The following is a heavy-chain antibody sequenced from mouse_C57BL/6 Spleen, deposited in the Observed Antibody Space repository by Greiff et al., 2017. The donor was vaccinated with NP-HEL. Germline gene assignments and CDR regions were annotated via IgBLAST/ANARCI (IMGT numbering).Heavy chain of an antibody. CDR3: ARSVPSTVVANYFDY. J-gene: IGHJ2*01. Sequence: EVHLVESGGGLVKPGGSLKLSCAASGFTFSSYAMSWVRQTPEKRLEWVATISDGGSYTYYPDNVKGRFTISRDNAKNNLYLQMSHLKSEDTAMYYCARSVPSTVVANYFDYWGQGTTLTVSS. CDR2: ISDGGSYT. CDR1: GFTFSSYA. V-gene: IGHV5-4*01. D-gene: IGHD1-1*01.